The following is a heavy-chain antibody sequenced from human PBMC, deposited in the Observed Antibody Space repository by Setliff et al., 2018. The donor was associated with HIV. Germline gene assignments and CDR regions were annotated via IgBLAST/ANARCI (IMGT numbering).Heavy chain of an antibody. CDR1: GGSISGSNYY. D-gene: IGHD5-12*01. V-gene: IGHV4-61*05. CDR3: AKSSPSIGYISDH. CDR2: ISPTGNT. J-gene: IGHJ4*02. Sequence: SETLSLTCTVSGGSISGSNYYWGWIRQPPGKGLEWIGYISPTGNTNYNPSLKSRVTISTDTSKNQFSLNVRSVTAADTAVYFCAKSSPSIGYISDHWGQGTLVTVSS.